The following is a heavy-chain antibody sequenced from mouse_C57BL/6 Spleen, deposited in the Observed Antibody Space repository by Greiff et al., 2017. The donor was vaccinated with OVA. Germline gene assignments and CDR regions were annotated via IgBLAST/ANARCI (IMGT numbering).Heavy chain of an antibody. Sequence: VHLVESGAELVRPGASVTLSCKASGYTFTDYEMHWVKQTPVHGLEWIGAIDPETGGTAYNQKFKGKAILTADKSSSTAYMELRSLTSEDSAVYYCTRENYSNYWYFDVWGTGTTVTVSS. V-gene: IGHV1-15*01. CDR3: TRENYSNYWYFDV. CDR1: GYTFTDYE. D-gene: IGHD2-5*01. CDR2: IDPETGGT. J-gene: IGHJ1*03.